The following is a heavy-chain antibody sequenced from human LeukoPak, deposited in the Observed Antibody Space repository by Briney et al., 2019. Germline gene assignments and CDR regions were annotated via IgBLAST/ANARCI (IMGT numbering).Heavy chain of an antibody. Sequence: ASVKVSCKASGYTFTGYYMHWVRQAPGQGLEWMGWINPNSGGTNYALKFQGRVTMTRDTSISTAYMELSRLRSDDTAVYYCARDLNYYDSSGQDGYWGQGTLVTVSS. CDR1: GYTFTGYY. D-gene: IGHD3-22*01. CDR3: ARDLNYYDSSGQDGY. CDR2: INPNSGGT. J-gene: IGHJ4*02. V-gene: IGHV1-2*02.